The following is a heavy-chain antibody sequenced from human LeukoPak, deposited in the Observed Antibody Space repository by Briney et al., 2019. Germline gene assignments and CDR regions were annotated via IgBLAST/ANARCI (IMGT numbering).Heavy chain of an antibody. J-gene: IGHJ4*02. Sequence: GASVKLSCKASGGTFSSYAISWVRQAPGQGLEWMGWISAYNGNTNYAQKLQGRVTMTTDTSTSTGYMELRSLRSDDTAVYYCATRGGYYYGSGSYSFDYWGQGTLVTVSS. D-gene: IGHD3-10*01. CDR1: GGTFSSYA. CDR2: ISAYNGNT. V-gene: IGHV1-18*01. CDR3: ATRGGYYYGSGSYSFDY.